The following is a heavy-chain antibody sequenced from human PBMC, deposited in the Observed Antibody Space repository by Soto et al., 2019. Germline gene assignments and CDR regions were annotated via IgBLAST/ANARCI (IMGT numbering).Heavy chain of an antibody. Sequence: QVQLVQSGAEVKKPGSSVKVSCKSSGGTFISYAISWVRQAPGQGLEWMGGIIPIFGTANYAQKFQGRVTITADQSTSKAYMELSSLRSEDTAVYYCASSYDSSGYYYVGYWGQGNLVTVSS. CDR2: IIPIFGTA. J-gene: IGHJ4*02. V-gene: IGHV1-69*01. D-gene: IGHD3-22*01. CDR1: GGTFISYA. CDR3: ASSYDSSGYYYVGY.